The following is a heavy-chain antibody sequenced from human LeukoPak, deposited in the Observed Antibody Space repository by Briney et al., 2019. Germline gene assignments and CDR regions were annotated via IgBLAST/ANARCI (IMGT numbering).Heavy chain of an antibody. CDR1: GYIFSNYF. D-gene: IGHD6-13*01. CDR2: IYPGDSET. J-gene: IGHJ3*02. CDR3: ARPRAAAAGRPYGFDI. V-gene: IGHV5-51*01. Sequence: GESLKISCETSGYIFSNYFIGWVRQMPGQGPEWMGIIYPGDSETRYTPSFQGHVTISADKSISTAYLHWSSLKAPDTAMYFCARPRAAAAGRPYGFDIWGQGTMVTVSS.